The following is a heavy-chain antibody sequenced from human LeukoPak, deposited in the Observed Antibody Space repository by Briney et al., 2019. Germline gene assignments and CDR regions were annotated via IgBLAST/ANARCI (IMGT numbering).Heavy chain of an antibody. V-gene: IGHV1-2*02. J-gene: IGHJ4*02. CDR3: ARVPVVSYYDILTGYQHFDY. D-gene: IGHD3-9*01. Sequence: ASVKVSCKASGYTFTDYYMHWVRQAPGQGLEWMGWINPNSGGTNYAQKFQGRVTMTRDTSISTAYMELSRLRSDDTAVYYCARVPVVSYYDILTGYQHFDYWGQGTLVTVSS. CDR2: INPNSGGT. CDR1: GYTFTDYY.